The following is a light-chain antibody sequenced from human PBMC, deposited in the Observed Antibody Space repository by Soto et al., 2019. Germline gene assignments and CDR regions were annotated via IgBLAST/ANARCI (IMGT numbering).Light chain of an antibody. J-gene: IGLJ2*01. Sequence: QSVLTQPPSASGTPGQRVTIFCSGSSSNIGSNTVNWYQQLPGTAPKLLIYSNNQRPSGFPDRFSGSKSGTSASLAISGLQSEDEADYYCAAWDDSLNAVVFGGGTKLTVL. V-gene: IGLV1-44*01. CDR3: AAWDDSLNAVV. CDR2: SNN. CDR1: SSNIGSNT.